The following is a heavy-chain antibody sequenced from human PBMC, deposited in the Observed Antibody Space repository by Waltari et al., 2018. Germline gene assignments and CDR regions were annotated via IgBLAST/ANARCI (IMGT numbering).Heavy chain of an antibody. Sequence: QVQLVQSGAEVKKPGASVKVSCKASGYTFTGYYMHWVRPAPGQGLEWMGWINPNSGGTNYAQKFQGWVTMTRDTSISTAYMELSRLRSDDTAVYYCARSGGRITMVRGRGNWFDPWGQGTLVTVSS. CDR1: GYTFTGYY. CDR2: INPNSGGT. D-gene: IGHD3-10*01. CDR3: ARSGGRITMVRGRGNWFDP. J-gene: IGHJ5*02. V-gene: IGHV1-2*04.